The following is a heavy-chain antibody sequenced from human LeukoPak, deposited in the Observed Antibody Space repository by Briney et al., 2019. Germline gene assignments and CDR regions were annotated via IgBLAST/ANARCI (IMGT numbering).Heavy chain of an antibody. CDR3: ARAGEYYYDSSGYYPPDY. Sequence: ASVKVSCKASGGTFSSYAISWVRQAPGQGLEWMGGIIPIFGTANYAQKFQGRVTITADESTSTAYMELSSLRSEDMAVYYCARAGEYYYDSSGYYPPDYWGQGTLVTVSS. D-gene: IGHD3-22*01. V-gene: IGHV1-69*13. J-gene: IGHJ4*02. CDR2: IIPIFGTA. CDR1: GGTFSSYA.